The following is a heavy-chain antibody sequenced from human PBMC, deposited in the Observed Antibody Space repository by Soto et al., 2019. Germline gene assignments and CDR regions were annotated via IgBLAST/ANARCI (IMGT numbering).Heavy chain of an antibody. CDR1: GYSFATSG. Sequence: QVKLVQSGTEVKQPGASMKVSCKASGYSFATSGISWVRQAPGQGLEWMGWISAYNGNTNYEQKLKDRVTMTTDTSTRTAYLELRNLRSDDTAVYYCARAGQYYDSSGYANWGQGTLVTVSS. CDR3: ARAGQYYDSSGYAN. CDR2: ISAYNGNT. J-gene: IGHJ4*02. D-gene: IGHD3-22*01. V-gene: IGHV1-18*01.